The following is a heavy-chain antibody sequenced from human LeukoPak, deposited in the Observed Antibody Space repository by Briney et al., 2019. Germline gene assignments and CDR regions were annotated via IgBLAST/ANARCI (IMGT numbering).Heavy chain of an antibody. Sequence: ASVKVSCKASGGTFSSYAISWVRQAPGQGLEWMGGIIPIFGTANYAQKFQGRVTITTDESTSTAYMELSSLRSEDTAVYYCARGWGPGYSSSWYYFDYWGQGTLVTVSS. D-gene: IGHD6-13*01. CDR3: ARGWGPGYSSSWYYFDY. J-gene: IGHJ4*02. CDR2: IIPIFGTA. V-gene: IGHV1-69*05. CDR1: GGTFSSYA.